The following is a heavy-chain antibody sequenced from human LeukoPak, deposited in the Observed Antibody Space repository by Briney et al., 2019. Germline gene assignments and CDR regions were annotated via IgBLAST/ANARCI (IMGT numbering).Heavy chain of an antibody. Sequence: KASETLSLTCTVSGGSISSGGYYWSWIRQPPGKGLEWIGEINHSGSTNYNPSLKSRVTISVDTSKNQFSLKLSSVTAADTAVYYCARGRRGSSGWPRNWFDPWGQGTLVTVSS. CDR1: GGSISSGGYY. D-gene: IGHD6-19*01. CDR3: ARGRRGSSGWPRNWFDP. V-gene: IGHV4-39*07. J-gene: IGHJ5*02. CDR2: INHSGST.